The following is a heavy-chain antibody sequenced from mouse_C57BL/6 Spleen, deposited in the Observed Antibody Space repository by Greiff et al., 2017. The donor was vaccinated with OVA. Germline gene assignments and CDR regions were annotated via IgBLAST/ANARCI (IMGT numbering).Heavy chain of an antibody. V-gene: IGHV10-1*01. D-gene: IGHD1-1*01. CDR3: VCDSWFSFAY. CDR2: IRSKSNNYAS. Sequence: EVQVVESGGGLVQPKGSLKLSCAASGFSFNTYAMNWVRQAPGQGLEWVARIRSKSNNYASYYADSVKDTFTISRDDSESMLYLQMNNLKTEDTAMYYCVCDSWFSFAYWGKGTLVTVSA. CDR1: GFSFNTYA. J-gene: IGHJ3*01.